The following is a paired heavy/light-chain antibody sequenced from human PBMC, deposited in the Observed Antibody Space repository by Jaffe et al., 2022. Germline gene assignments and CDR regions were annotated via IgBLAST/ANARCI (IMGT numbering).Light chain of an antibody. J-gene: IGKJ4*01. CDR2: DAS. V-gene: IGKV3-11*01. CDR3: QQRSNWGPLT. Sequence: EIVLTQSPATLSLSPGERATLSCRASQSVSSYLAWYQQKPGQAPRLLIYDASNRATGIPARFSGSGSGTDFTLTISSLEPEDFAVYYCQQRSNWGPLTFGGGTKVEIK. CDR1: QSVSSY.
Heavy chain of an antibody. V-gene: IGHV4-34*01. J-gene: IGHJ6*03. Sequence: QVQLQQWGAGLLKPSETLSLTCAVYGGSFSGYYWSWIRQPPGKGLEWIGEINHSGSTNYNPSLKSRVTISVDTSKNQFSLKLSSVTAADTAVYYCARASMITFGGVIVAGYYMDVWGKGTTVTVSS. CDR3: ARASMITFGGVIVAGYYMDV. CDR1: GGSFSGYY. CDR2: INHSGST. D-gene: IGHD3-16*02.